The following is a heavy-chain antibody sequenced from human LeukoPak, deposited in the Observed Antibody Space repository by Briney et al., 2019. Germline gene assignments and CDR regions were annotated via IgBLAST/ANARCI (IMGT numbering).Heavy chain of an antibody. D-gene: IGHD2-2*02. CDR2: ISGSGGST. CDR3: ASGRVVPAAIHDAFDI. J-gene: IGHJ3*02. Sequence: GGSLRLSCAASGFTFSSYAMSWVRQAPGKGLEWVSAISGSGGSTYYADSVKGRFTISRDNAKNSLYLQMNSLRAEDTAVYYCASGRVVPAAIHDAFDIWGQGTMVTVSS. V-gene: IGHV3-23*01. CDR1: GFTFSSYA.